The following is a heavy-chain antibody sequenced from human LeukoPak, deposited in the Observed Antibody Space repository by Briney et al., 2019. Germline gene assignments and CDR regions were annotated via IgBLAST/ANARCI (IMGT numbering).Heavy chain of an antibody. V-gene: IGHV4-59*01. Sequence: SETLSLTCTVSGGSISSYYWSWIRQPPGKGLEWIGYIYYSGSTNYNPSLKSRVTISVDTSKNQFSLKLSSVTAADTAVYYCARDPAGGQDAFNIWGQGTMVTVSS. CDR1: GGSISSYY. CDR3: ARDPAGGQDAFNI. CDR2: IYYSGST. D-gene: IGHD1-1*01. J-gene: IGHJ3*02.